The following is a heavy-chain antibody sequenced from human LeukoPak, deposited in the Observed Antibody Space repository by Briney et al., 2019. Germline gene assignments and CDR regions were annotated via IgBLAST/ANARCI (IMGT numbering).Heavy chain of an antibody. V-gene: IGHV3-15*01. Sequence: PGGSLRLSCAASGFTFSNAGMSWVRQAPGKGLEWVGGIKSKTDGGTIDYAAPGKGSFTSSRDDSKNTLYLQMNSLKTENTAVYYCTPDFSVFNNIVVVPDSRFGWFDPWGQGTLVTVSS. CDR2: IKSKTDGGTI. D-gene: IGHD2-2*01. CDR3: TPDFSVFNNIVVVPDSRFGWFDP. J-gene: IGHJ5*02. CDR1: GFTFSNAG.